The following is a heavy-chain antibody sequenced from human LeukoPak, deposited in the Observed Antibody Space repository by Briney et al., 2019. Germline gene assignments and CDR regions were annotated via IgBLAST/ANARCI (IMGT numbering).Heavy chain of an antibody. CDR1: GFTFSNYG. CDR2: IRYDGSNK. CDR3: ASRRNYDSSGSPHD. V-gene: IGHV3-30*02. Sequence: PGGSLRLSCAASGFTFSNYGMHWVRQAPGKGLEWVAFIRYDGSNKYYADSVKGRFTISRDNSKNMLYLQMNSLRAEDTAVYYCASRRNYDSSGSPHDWGQGTLVTVSS. D-gene: IGHD3-22*01. J-gene: IGHJ4*02.